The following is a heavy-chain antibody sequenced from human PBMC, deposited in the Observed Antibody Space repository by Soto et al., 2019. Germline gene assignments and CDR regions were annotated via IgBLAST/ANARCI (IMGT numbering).Heavy chain of an antibody. Sequence: GGSLRLSCAASGFAFSAYAMTWVRQAPGKGLEWVSDISDSDGGTHYADSVKGRFTISRDNAKNTLYLQMDRLRVGDAAVYYCAKGRTFFDFWGQGTLVTVSS. V-gene: IGHV3-23*01. CDR3: AKGRTFFDF. CDR2: ISDSDGGT. CDR1: GFAFSAYA. J-gene: IGHJ4*02.